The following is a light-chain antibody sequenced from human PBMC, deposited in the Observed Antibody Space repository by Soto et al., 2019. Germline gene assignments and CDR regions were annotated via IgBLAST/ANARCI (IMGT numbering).Light chain of an antibody. CDR2: EVS. V-gene: IGLV2-8*01. J-gene: IGLJ1*01. CDR1: SSDVGGYNY. CDR3: SSYAGSNNFGV. Sequence: QPVLTQPPSASESPGQSVTISCTGTSSDVGGYNYVSWYQQHPGKAPKLMIYEVSKRPSGVPDRFSGSKSGNTASLTVSGLQAEDEADYYCSSYAGSNNFGVFGTGTKVTVL.